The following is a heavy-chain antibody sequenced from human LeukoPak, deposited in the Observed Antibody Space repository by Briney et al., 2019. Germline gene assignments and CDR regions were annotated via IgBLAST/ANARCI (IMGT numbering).Heavy chain of an antibody. CDR1: GYTFTSYD. CDR3: ARTPWDIVVVPAAIRRYYYYGMDV. CDR2: MNPNSGNT. J-gene: IGHJ6*02. V-gene: IGHV1-8*01. Sequence: ASVTVSCKASGYTFTSYDINWVRQAAGQGLEWMGWMNPNSGNTGYAQKFQGRVTMTRNTSISTAYMELSSLRSEDTAVYYCARTPWDIVVVPAAIRRYYYYGMDVWGQGTTVTVSS. D-gene: IGHD2-2*02.